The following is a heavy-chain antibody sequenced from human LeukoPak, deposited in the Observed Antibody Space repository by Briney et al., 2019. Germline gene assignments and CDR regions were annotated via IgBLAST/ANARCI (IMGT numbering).Heavy chain of an antibody. J-gene: IGHJ5*02. V-gene: IGHV1-2*02. D-gene: IGHD6-13*01. Sequence: PWASVKVSCKASGYTFTGYYMHWVRQAPGQGLEWMGWINPNSGGTSYAQKFQGRVTMTRDTSISTAYMELSRLRSDDTAVYYCARDLQQLVRGSYNWFDPWGQGTLVTVSS. CDR1: GYTFTGYY. CDR3: ARDLQQLVRGSYNWFDP. CDR2: INPNSGGT.